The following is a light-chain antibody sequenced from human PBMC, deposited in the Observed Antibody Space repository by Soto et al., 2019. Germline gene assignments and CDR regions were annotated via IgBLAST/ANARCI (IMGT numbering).Light chain of an antibody. Sequence: QSVLTQPPSASGTSGQRVTFSCSGSTSNIGSNAVNWYQQLPGTAPKLLIYSNDRRPSGVPDRFSGSKSGTSASLAISRLQSEDEADYYCTAWDDSLNGRLFGGGTKLTVL. V-gene: IGLV1-44*01. CDR3: TAWDDSLNGRL. CDR2: SND. J-gene: IGLJ2*01. CDR1: TSNIGSNA.